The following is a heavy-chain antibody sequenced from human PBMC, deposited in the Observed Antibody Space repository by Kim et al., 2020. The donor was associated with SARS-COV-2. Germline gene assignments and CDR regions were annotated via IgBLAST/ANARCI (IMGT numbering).Heavy chain of an antibody. J-gene: IGHJ4*02. D-gene: IGHD3-10*01. CDR3: ARGGVTMVRGVKPFDY. Sequence: GGSLRLFCAASGFTFSSYAMHWVRQAPGKGLEWVAVISYDGSNKYYADSVKGRFTISRDNSKNTLYLQMNSLRAEDTAVYYCARGGVTMVRGVKPFDYWGQGTLVTVSS. CDR1: GFTFSSYA. V-gene: IGHV3-30*04. CDR2: ISYDGSNK.